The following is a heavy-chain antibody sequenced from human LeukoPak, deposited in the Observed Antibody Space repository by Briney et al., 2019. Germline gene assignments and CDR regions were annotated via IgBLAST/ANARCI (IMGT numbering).Heavy chain of an antibody. CDR1: GFTFSSYG. Sequence: GGSLRLSCAASGFTFSSYGMHWVRQAPGKGLEWVAVISYDGSNKYYADSVKGRFTISRDNSKSTLYLQMNSLRAEDTAVYYCAKDLAYYDFWSGYSSSGYDPRGMDVWGQGTTVTVSS. D-gene: IGHD3-3*01. V-gene: IGHV3-30*18. CDR2: ISYDGSNK. J-gene: IGHJ6*02. CDR3: AKDLAYYDFWSGYSSSGYDPRGMDV.